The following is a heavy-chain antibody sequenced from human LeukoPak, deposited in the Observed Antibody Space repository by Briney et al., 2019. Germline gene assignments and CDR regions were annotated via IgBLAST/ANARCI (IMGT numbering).Heavy chain of an antibody. D-gene: IGHD6-13*01. CDR2: IYYSGST. CDR3: ARRSRGIAAHIDY. V-gene: IGHV4-59*08. CDR1: GGPISSYY. Sequence: SETLSLTCTVSGGPISSYYWSWIRQPPGKGLEWIGYIYYSGSTNYNPSLKSRVTISVDTSKNQFSLKLSSVTAADTAVYYCARRSRGIAAHIDYWGQGTLVTVSS. J-gene: IGHJ4*02.